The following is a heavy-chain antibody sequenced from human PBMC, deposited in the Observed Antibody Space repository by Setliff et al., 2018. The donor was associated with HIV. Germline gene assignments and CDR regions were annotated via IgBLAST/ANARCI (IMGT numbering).Heavy chain of an antibody. J-gene: IGHJ6*02. D-gene: IGHD3-22*01. CDR1: GGSISSDY. CDR3: ARSRTSSGYYGVTGYGMDV. V-gene: IGHV4-59*01. CDR2: IYYSGST. Sequence: SETLSLTCTVSGGSISSDYWSWIRQPPGKGLEWIGYIYYSGSTNYNPSLKSRVTISVATSKNQFSLKLNSVTTADTAVYYCARSRTSSGYYGVTGYGMDVWGQGTTGTVSS.